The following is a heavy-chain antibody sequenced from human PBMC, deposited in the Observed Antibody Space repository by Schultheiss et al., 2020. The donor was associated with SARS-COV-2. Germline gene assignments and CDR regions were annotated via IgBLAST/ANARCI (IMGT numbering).Heavy chain of an antibody. J-gene: IGHJ4*02. V-gene: IGHV3-21*01. CDR1: GFTFSTYS. CDR2: ISSSTTYI. D-gene: IGHD5-12*01. Sequence: GGSLRLSCAASGFTFSTYSMNWVRQAPGKGLEWVSSISSSTTYIYYTDSVKGRFTISRDNAKNSLYLQMSSLRAEDTAVYYCARAQFEQYIDIVTTTAYYFDYWGQGTLVTVSS. CDR3: ARAQFEQYIDIVTTTAYYFDY.